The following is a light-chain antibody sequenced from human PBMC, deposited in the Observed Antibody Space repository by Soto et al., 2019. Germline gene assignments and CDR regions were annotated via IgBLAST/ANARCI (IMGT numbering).Light chain of an antibody. V-gene: IGLV2-23*02. CDR3: CSYAGTVAYV. Sequence: HSVLTQAASLSVFPGQSITISCTRTSSDVGSYNLVSWYQQLPGKAPKVIICEVNKRPSGVSYRFSGSKSGNTASLTISGLQTEDEADYYCCSYAGTVAYVFGTGTKVTVL. CDR1: SSDVGSYNL. CDR2: EVN. J-gene: IGLJ1*01.